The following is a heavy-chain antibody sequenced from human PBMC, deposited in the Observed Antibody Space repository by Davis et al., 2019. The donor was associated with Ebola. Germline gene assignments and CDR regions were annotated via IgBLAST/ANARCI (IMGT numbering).Heavy chain of an antibody. CDR3: ARHQSTSFDY. CDR2: MDHSGNT. V-gene: IGHV4-61*08. D-gene: IGHD2-2*01. J-gene: IGHJ4*02. CDR1: GGSITSGDFY. Sequence: SETLSLTCTVSGGSITSGDFYWSWIRQPPGKGLEWIGEMDHSGNTNYNPSLKSRVTISVDTSKNQFSLKLNSLTAADTAVYYCARHQSTSFDYWGQGTLVTVSS.